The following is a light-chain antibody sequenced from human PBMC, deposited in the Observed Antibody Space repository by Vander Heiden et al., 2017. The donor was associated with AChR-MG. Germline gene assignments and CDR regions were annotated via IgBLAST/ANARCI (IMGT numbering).Light chain of an antibody. V-gene: IGLV2-14*01. J-gene: IGLJ2*01. Sequence: SCTGATNDLGPSTLVSWYQQQPGKAPRLFIYEVVLRPAGVSKRFSASKSGNTASLVISGLQAEDEADYYCSSYSNTNSLIFGGGTKVTVL. CDR3: SSYSNTNSLI. CDR1: TNDLGPSTL. CDR2: EVV.